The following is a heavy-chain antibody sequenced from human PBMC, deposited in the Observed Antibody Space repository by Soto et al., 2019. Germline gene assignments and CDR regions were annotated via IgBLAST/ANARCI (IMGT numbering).Heavy chain of an antibody. J-gene: IGHJ4*02. CDR1: CGSISSGGYS. V-gene: IGHV4-30-2*02. CDR3: TRGGDPYKTGH. CDR2: IYHSGST. D-gene: IGHD2-21*01. Sequence: SETLSFTCAVSCGSISSGGYSWSWIRQPPGKGLEWIGYIYHSGSTYYNPSLKSRVTISVDRSKNQFSLKLTSVNTADTAIYYCTRGGDPYKTGHWGQGTLVTVSS.